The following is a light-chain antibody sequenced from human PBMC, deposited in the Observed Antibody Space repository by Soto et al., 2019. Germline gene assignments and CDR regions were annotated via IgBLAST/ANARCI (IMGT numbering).Light chain of an antibody. CDR1: QSVSSN. V-gene: IGKV3-15*01. Sequence: EIVMTQSPATLSVSPGERATLSCMASQSVSSNLAWYQPKPGQAPRLLIYGASTSATGIPARFSGSGSGTEFTLTISSLQSEDFAVYYCQQYNNWPPFTVGGGTKVEIK. J-gene: IGKJ4*01. CDR3: QQYNNWPPFT. CDR2: GAS.